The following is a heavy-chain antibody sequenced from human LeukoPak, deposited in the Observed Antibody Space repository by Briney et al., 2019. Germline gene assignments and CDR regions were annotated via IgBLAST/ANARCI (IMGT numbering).Heavy chain of an antibody. CDR2: ISSSSSTI. CDR3: ARDPDSSSWSFSYYYMDV. V-gene: IGHV3-48*04. Sequence: GGSLRLSCAASGFTFSSYSMNWVRQAPGKGLEWVSYISSSSSTIYYADSVKGRFTISRDNAKNSLYLQMNSLRAEDTAVYYCARDPDSSSWSFSYYYMDVWGKGTTVTVSS. J-gene: IGHJ6*03. D-gene: IGHD6-13*01. CDR1: GFTFSSYS.